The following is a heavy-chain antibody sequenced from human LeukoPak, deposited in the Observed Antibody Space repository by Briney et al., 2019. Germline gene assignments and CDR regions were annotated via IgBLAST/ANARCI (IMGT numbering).Heavy chain of an antibody. J-gene: IGHJ6*02. Sequence: SETLSLTCTVAGGSISSYYWSWIRQPPGKGLEWIGYIYYSGSTNYNPSLKSRDTISVDTSKNQFSLKLRSVTAADTAVYYCATGTGIAVAGTNYYYGMDVWGQGTTVTVSS. CDR3: ATGTGIAVAGTNYYYGMDV. CDR2: IYYSGST. V-gene: IGHV4-59*01. CDR1: GGSISSYY. D-gene: IGHD6-19*01.